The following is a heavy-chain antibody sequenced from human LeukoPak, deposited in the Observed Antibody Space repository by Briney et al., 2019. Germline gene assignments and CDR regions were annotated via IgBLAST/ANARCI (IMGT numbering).Heavy chain of an antibody. CDR2: INPNSGVT. J-gene: IGHJ4*02. CDR3: ARAACWTYYFDY. CDR1: GYTFTGYY. V-gene: IGHV1-2*05. Sequence: ASVKVSCKASGYTFTGYYLHWVRQAPGQGLEWMGRINPNSGVTDYAQKFQGRITMTRDTSISTAYMELSRLRSDESVMYYCARAACWTYYFDYWGQGTLFTVSS. D-gene: IGHD3/OR15-3a*01.